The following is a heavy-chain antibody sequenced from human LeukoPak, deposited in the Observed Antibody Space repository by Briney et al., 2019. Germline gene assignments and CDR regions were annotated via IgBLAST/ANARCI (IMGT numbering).Heavy chain of an antibody. CDR2: INQDGSEK. CDR1: GFSLSSFW. J-gene: IGHJ3*01. CDR3: ARDWDYTWGSYRYDGFDL. Sequence: GGSLRLSCAASGFSLSSFWMIWVRQAPGKGLEWVANINQDGSEKNYVDPVKGRFTISKDNAKNSLYLQMNSVRAEDTAVYYCARDWDYTWGSYRYDGFDLWGQGTMVTVSS. D-gene: IGHD3-16*02. V-gene: IGHV3-7*01.